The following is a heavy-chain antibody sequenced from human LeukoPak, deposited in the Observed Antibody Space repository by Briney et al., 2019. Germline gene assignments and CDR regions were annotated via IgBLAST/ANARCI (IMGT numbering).Heavy chain of an antibody. Sequence: TGGSLRLSCAASGFTFSSYSMNWVRQAPGKGLEWVSSISSSSSYIYYADSVKGRFTISRDNAKNSLYLQMNSLRAEDTAVYYCARDISGWLDYWGQGSLVTVSS. J-gene: IGHJ4*02. D-gene: IGHD6-19*01. CDR2: ISSSSSYI. CDR1: GFTFSSYS. V-gene: IGHV3-21*01. CDR3: ARDISGWLDY.